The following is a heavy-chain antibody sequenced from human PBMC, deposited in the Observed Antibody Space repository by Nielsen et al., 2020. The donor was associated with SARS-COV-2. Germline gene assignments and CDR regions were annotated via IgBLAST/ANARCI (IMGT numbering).Heavy chain of an antibody. CDR3: ARAGYDFWSGYSNWFDP. J-gene: IGHJ5*02. Sequence: SETLSLTCTVSGGSISSSSYYWSWIRQPPGKGLEWIGYIYYSGSTNYNPSLKSRVTISVDTSKNQFSLKLSSVTAADTAVYYCARAGYDFWSGYSNWFDPWGQGTLVTVSS. D-gene: IGHD3-3*01. CDR1: GGSISSSSYY. CDR2: IYYSGST. V-gene: IGHV4-61*01.